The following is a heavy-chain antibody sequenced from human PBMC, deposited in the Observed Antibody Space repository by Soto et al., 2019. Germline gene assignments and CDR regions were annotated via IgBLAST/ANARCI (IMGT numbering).Heavy chain of an antibody. V-gene: IGHV1-69*12. Sequence: QVQLVQSGAEVKKPGSSVKVSCKASGGTFSSYAISWVRQAPGQGLEWMGGIIPIFGTANYAQKFQGRVTITADEATSTAYMALRSLRSEDAAVYYCVGMGRGVIITVGLADYWGQGTLVTVSS. CDR1: GGTFSSYA. CDR2: IIPIFGTA. D-gene: IGHD3-10*01. J-gene: IGHJ4*02. CDR3: VGMGRGVIITVGLADY.